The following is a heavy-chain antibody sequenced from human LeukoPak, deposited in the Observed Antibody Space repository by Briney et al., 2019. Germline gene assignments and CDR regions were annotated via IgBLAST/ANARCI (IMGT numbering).Heavy chain of an antibody. V-gene: IGHV3-20*04. Sequence: GGSLRLSCAASGFTFSSYEMNWVRQAPGKGLEWVSGINWNGGSTGYADSVKGRFTISRDNAKNSLYLQMNSLRAEDTALYYCARGWEAVAGFDYWGQGTLVTVSS. CDR3: ARGWEAVAGFDY. CDR1: GFTFSSYE. J-gene: IGHJ4*02. D-gene: IGHD6-19*01. CDR2: INWNGGST.